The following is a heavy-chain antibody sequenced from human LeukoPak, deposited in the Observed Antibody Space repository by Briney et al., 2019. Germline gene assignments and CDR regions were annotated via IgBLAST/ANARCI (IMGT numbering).Heavy chain of an antibody. CDR2: IYSGGST. D-gene: IGHD2-2*01. Sequence: GSLRLSCAASGFTVSSNYVSWVRQAPGKGLEWVSVIYSGGSTYYADSVKGRFTISRDNSKNTLYLQMNSLRAEDTAVYYCARGSGYQLPKIDYWGQGTLVTVSS. J-gene: IGHJ4*02. V-gene: IGHV3-66*01. CDR1: GFTVSSNY. CDR3: ARGSGYQLPKIDY.